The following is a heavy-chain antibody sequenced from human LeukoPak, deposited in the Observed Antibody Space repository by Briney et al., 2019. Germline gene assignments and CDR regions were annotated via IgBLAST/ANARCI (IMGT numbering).Heavy chain of an antibody. CDR3: ASDTVDTAVGIDY. D-gene: IGHD5-18*01. Sequence: PGGSLRVSCAASGFTFSRHWMHWVRQAPGKGLVWVSRSNSDGSSTNYADSVKGRFTISRDNAKNTLYLQMNSLRAEDTAVYYCASDTVDTAVGIDYWGQGTLVTVSS. CDR1: GFTFSRHW. J-gene: IGHJ4*02. CDR2: SNSDGSST. V-gene: IGHV3-74*01.